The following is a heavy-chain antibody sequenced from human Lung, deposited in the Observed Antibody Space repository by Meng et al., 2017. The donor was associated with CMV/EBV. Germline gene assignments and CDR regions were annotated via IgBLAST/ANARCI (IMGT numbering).Heavy chain of an antibody. V-gene: IGHV3-11*04. CDR2: ISGSGYTT. CDR3: ARDLPLAWYQPDDVDV. CDR1: GFTFSDYY. Sequence: GESLKISCAASGFTFSDYYMTWIRQAPGKGLEWISYISGSGYTTYYADSVKGRFTISRDNAKSSLYLQMNSLTAEDTGVYYCARDLPLAWYQPDDVDVWGQGITVTVSS. J-gene: IGHJ6*02. D-gene: IGHD2-2*01.